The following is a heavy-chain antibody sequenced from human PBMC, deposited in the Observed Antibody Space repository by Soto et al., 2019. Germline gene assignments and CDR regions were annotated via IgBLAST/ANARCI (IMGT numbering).Heavy chain of an antibody. Sequence: QVQLQQWGAGLLKPSETLSLTCAVYGGSFSGYYWSWIRQPPGKGLEWNGEINHSGSTNYNPSLKGRVTISVDTSKNPFSLKLSSVTAADTAVYYCARTYSSSWSPFEYWGQGTLVTVSS. D-gene: IGHD6-13*01. CDR2: INHSGST. CDR3: ARTYSSSWSPFEY. V-gene: IGHV4-34*01. CDR1: GGSFSGYY. J-gene: IGHJ4*02.